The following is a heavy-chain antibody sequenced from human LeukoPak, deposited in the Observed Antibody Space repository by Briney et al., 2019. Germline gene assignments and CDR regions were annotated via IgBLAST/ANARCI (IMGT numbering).Heavy chain of an antibody. J-gene: IGHJ6*02. D-gene: IGHD3-9*01. CDR3: ARDGDILNGYFYFDV. Sequence: SVKVSCKASGGTFSSYAISWVRQAPGQGLEWMGRIIPILGIANYAQKFQGRVTITADKSTSTAYMELSSLRSEDTAVYYCARDGDILNGYFYFDVWGQGTTVTVSS. CDR2: IIPILGIA. CDR1: GGTFSSYA. V-gene: IGHV1-69*04.